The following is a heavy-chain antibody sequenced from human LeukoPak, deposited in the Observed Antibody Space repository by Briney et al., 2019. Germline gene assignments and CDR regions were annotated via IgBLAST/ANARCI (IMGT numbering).Heavy chain of an antibody. CDR1: GGSPSSYY. CDR3: ARTTMVRGTYYMDV. Sequence: SETLSLTSTVSGGSPSSYYWSWIRQPPGKGLEWIGCIYYSGYTNYKSSLKSRVTISVDTSKNQFSLKLSSVTAADTAVYYCARTTMVRGTYYMDVWGKGTTVTVSS. J-gene: IGHJ6*03. V-gene: IGHV4-59*01. CDR2: IYYSGYT. D-gene: IGHD3-10*01.